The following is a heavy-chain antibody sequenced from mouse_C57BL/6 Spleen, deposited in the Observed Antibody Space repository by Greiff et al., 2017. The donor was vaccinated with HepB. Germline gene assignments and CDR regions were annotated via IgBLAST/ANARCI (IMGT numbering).Heavy chain of an antibody. V-gene: IGHV1-80*01. Sequence: VQLQQSGAELVKPGASVKISCKASGYAFSSYWMNWVKQRPGKGLEWIGQIYPGDGDTNYNGKFKGKATLTADKSSSTAYMQLSSLTSEDSAVYFCARNYYGSSYDLDYWGQGTTLTVSS. CDR2: IYPGDGDT. CDR3: ARNYYGSSYDLDY. J-gene: IGHJ2*01. CDR1: GYAFSSYW. D-gene: IGHD1-1*01.